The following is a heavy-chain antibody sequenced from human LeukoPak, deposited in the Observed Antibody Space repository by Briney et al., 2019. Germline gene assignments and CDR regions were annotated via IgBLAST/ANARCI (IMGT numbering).Heavy chain of an antibody. V-gene: IGHV3-23*01. CDR1: GFTFADYA. CDR3: AKGRGSYSVDY. J-gene: IGHJ4*02. CDR2: ISGSGGST. Sequence: GRSLRLSCAASGFTFADYAMHWVRQAPGKGLEWVSAISGSGGSTYYADSVKGRLTISRDNSKNTLYLQMNSLRAEDTAVYYCAKGRGSYSVDYWGQGTLVTVSS. D-gene: IGHD2-15*01.